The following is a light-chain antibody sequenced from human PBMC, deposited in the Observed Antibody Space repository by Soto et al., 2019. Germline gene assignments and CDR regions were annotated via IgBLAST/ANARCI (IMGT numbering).Light chain of an antibody. J-gene: IGKJ3*01. CDR3: QQGYSTPYT. CDR2: LTS. V-gene: IGKV1-39*01. Sequence: DIPLTQFPTSLSASVGGRFSISCRASQTITTFLNWYQQRPGKAPKLLIFLTSRLQSGVPSRFSGSGSGTDFTLTITNVQPEDFATYHCQQGYSTPYTFGPGTTVDI. CDR1: QTITTF.